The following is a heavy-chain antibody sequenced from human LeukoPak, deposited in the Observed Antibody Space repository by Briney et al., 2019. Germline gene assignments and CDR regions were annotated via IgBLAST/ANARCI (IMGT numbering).Heavy chain of an antibody. V-gene: IGHV3-23*01. J-gene: IGHJ4*02. Sequence: GGSLRLSCAASGFTFSSYAMRWVRQAPGEGLEWVSTLSGSGGIKNYADSVKGRFTISRDNSKDTLYLQMDSLRVEDTAVYYCAKSLAPPVTGDWGQGTLVTVSS. D-gene: IGHD6-13*01. CDR3: AKSLAPPVTGD. CDR2: LSGSGGIK. CDR1: GFTFSSYA.